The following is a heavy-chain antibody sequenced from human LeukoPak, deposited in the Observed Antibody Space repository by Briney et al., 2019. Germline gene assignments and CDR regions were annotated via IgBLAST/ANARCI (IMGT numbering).Heavy chain of an antibody. V-gene: IGHV4-39*07. D-gene: IGHD5/OR15-5a*01. CDR1: GGSISSSSYY. CDR2: IYYSGST. J-gene: IGHJ4*02. CDR3: AFGLYDFDY. Sequence: SETLSLTCTVSGGSISSSSYYWGWIRQPPEKGLEWIGSIYYSGSTYYNPSLKSRVTISVDTSKNQFSLKLSSVTAADTAVYYCAFGLYDFDYWGQGTLVTVSS.